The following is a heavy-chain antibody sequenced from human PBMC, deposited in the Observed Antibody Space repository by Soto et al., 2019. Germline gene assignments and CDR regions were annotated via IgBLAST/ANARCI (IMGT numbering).Heavy chain of an antibody. CDR1: GFTFGASA. CDR3: ARDRSAYDAFDI. V-gene: IGHV3-7*01. CDR2: IKQDGSEK. D-gene: IGHD5-12*01. Sequence: PGGSLRLSCAASGFTFGASAMSWVRQAPGKGLEWVANIKQDGSEKYYVDSVKGRFTISRDNAKNSLYLQMNSLRAEDTAVYYCARDRSAYDAFDIWGQGTMVTVSS. J-gene: IGHJ3*02.